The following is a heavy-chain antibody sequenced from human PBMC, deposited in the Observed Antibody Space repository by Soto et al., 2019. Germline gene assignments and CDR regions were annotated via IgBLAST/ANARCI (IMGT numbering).Heavy chain of an antibody. CDR3: TRDMNV. V-gene: IGHV3-7*01. Sequence: GGSLSLSCAASGFTFSDYWMTWVRQAPGKGLEWVANIKEDGTDKYYVDSVRGRFTISRDNAKNSLYLQMNSLRAEDTAVYFCTRDMNVWGQGTTVTVSS. J-gene: IGHJ6*02. CDR2: IKEDGTDK. CDR1: GFTFSDYW.